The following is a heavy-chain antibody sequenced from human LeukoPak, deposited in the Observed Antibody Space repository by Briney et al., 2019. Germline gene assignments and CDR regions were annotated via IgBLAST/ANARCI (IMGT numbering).Heavy chain of an antibody. J-gene: IGHJ4*02. V-gene: IGHV1-46*01. CDR1: GCTFTGYY. D-gene: IGHD3-22*01. Sequence: ASVKVSCKASGCTFTGYYMHWVRQAPGQGLEWMGIINPGGGSTSFAQKFQGRLTMTRDTSTSTVYMELSSLRSEDTAVYYCARDTDTSDTIPHYWGQGTLVTVSS. CDR2: INPGGGST. CDR3: ARDTDTSDTIPHY.